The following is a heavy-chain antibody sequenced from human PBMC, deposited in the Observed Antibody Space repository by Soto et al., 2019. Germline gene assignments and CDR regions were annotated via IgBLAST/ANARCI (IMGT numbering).Heavy chain of an antibody. CDR1: GFTVSSNY. J-gene: IGHJ4*02. CDR3: VRGRYGSEIH. D-gene: IGHD3-10*01. CDR2: VYSGGAT. V-gene: IGHV3-53*04. Sequence: ESGGGLVQPGGSLRLSCAAFGFTVSSNYMTWVRLAPGKGLEWVSLVYSGGATHYAASVKGRFTISTHSSQNTLFLQMNSLRTEDTATYYCVRGRYGSEIHWGQGTKVTVSS.